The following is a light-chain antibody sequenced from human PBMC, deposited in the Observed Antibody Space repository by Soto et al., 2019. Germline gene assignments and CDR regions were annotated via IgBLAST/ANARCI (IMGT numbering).Light chain of an antibody. Sequence: EIVLPPPRAILSLPPEEASPLSCSTRRGIDDTLAWYQHKPGQTPRLLIYGASNRATGVPTRFSGSGSGADFTLTISSLQSEDFAVYYCQQYNSFPLTFGGGTKVDIK. CDR1: RGIDDT. V-gene: IGKV3-15*01. CDR2: GAS. CDR3: QQYNSFPLT. J-gene: IGKJ4*01.